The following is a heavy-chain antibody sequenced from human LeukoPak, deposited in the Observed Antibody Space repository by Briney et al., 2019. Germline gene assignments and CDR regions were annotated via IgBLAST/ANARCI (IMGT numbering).Heavy chain of an antibody. V-gene: IGHV4-31*03. CDR3: ARRRRINWFDP. D-gene: IGHD2/OR15-2a*01. CDR2: IYYSGST. CDR1: GGSISSGGYY. J-gene: IGHJ5*02. Sequence: PSETLSLTCTVSGGSISSGGYYWSWIRQHPGKGLEWIGYIYYSGSTYYNPSLKSRVTISVDTSKNQFSLKLSSVTAADTAVYYCARRRRINWFDPWGQGTLVTVSS.